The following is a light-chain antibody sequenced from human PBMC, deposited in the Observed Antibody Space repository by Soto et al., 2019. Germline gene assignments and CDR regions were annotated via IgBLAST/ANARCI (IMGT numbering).Light chain of an antibody. V-gene: IGKV1-5*01. CDR3: QQYNSFAPYS. CDR2: DAS. J-gene: IGKJ2*03. CDR1: QSISFW. Sequence: DIQMTQSPSTLSASVGDRVTITCRSSQSISFWLAWYQQKTGQAPKLLIYDASTLYSGVPSRFSGSRSGTEFTLTISSLQPDDFGSYYCQQYNSFAPYSFGQGTKLEI.